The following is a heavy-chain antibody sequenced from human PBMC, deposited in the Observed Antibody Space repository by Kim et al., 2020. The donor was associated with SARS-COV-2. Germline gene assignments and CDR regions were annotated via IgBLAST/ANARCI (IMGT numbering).Heavy chain of an antibody. CDR1: GGSISSGGYY. V-gene: IGHV4-31*03. J-gene: IGHJ3*02. CDR2: IYYSGST. D-gene: IGHD3-10*01. CDR3: ARGYYGSGSPSHDAFDI. Sequence: SETLSLTCTVSGGSISSGGYYWSWIRQHPGKGLEWIGYIYYSGSTYYNPSLKSRVTISVDTSKNQFSLKLSSVTAADTAVYYCARGYYGSGSPSHDAFDIWGQGTMVTVSS.